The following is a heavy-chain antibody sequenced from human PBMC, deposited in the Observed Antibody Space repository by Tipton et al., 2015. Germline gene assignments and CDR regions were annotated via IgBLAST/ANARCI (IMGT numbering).Heavy chain of an antibody. CDR2: INHSGRP. CDR1: GGSFSGYY. V-gene: IGHV4-34*01. CDR3: TTTQGY. J-gene: IGHJ4*02. D-gene: IGHD2-15*01. Sequence: TLSLTCAVYGGSFSGYYWNWIRQPPGKGLEWIGEINHSGRPNYTPSLKSRVTISVDTSKHQFSLKLSSATAADTAVYYCTTTQGYWGQGILVTVSS.